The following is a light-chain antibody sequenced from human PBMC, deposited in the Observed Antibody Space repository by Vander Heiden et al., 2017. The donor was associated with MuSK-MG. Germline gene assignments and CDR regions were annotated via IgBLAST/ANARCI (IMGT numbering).Light chain of an antibody. CDR1: QGISNY. Sequence: DIQMTQSPSSLSASVGDRVTITCRASQGISNYLAWYQHKPGKVPKLLISAASALQSGVPSPFRGSGSGTDFSLTISSLQPDDVATYYCQGDNSDRRTFGQGTRVDIK. CDR2: AAS. V-gene: IGKV1-27*01. CDR3: QGDNSDRRT. J-gene: IGKJ1*01.